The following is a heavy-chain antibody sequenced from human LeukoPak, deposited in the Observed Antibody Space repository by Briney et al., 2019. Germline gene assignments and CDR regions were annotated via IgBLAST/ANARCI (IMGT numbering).Heavy chain of an antibody. CDR3: ARIDGYNQLYYFDY. Sequence: PSETLSLTCTVSGGSISSGGYYWSWIRPHPGKGLEWIGYIYYSGSTYYNPSLKSRVTISVDTSKNQFSLKLSSVTAADTAVYYCARIDGYNQLYYFDYWGQGTLVTVSS. CDR2: IYYSGST. D-gene: IGHD5-24*01. J-gene: IGHJ4*02. V-gene: IGHV4-31*03. CDR1: GGSISSGGYY.